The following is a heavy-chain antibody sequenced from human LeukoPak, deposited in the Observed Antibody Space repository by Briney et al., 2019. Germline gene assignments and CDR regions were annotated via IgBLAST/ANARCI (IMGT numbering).Heavy chain of an antibody. CDR1: GGSISGYY. Sequence: SETLSLTCTVSGGSISGYYWSWIRQPPGKGLEYIGYIYYSGSTNYNPSLKSRVTISVDTSKNQFSLKLSSVTAADTAMYYCARHEGGGFYQYWGQGTLVTVSS. V-gene: IGHV4-59*08. D-gene: IGHD1-26*01. J-gene: IGHJ4*02. CDR2: IYYSGST. CDR3: ARHEGGGFYQY.